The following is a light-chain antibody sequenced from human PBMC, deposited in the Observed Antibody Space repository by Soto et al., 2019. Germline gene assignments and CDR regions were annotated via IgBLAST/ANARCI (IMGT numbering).Light chain of an antibody. Sequence: DIQMTQSPSSLSASVGDRVTITCRASQSISSYLNWYQQKPGKAPKLLIYAASTLQSGVPSRFSGSRSGTDFTLTISSLQPEDSATYYCQQLNSYSWTFGQGTKVDIK. CDR2: AAS. CDR1: QSISSY. CDR3: QQLNSYSWT. V-gene: IGKV1-39*01. J-gene: IGKJ1*01.